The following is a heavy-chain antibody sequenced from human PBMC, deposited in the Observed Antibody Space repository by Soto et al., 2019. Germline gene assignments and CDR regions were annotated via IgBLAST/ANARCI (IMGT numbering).Heavy chain of an antibody. CDR2: ISYDGSNK. D-gene: IGHD3-10*01. CDR3: ARATYYYGSGSYYYYMDV. Sequence: GGSLRLSCAASGFTFSSYGMHWVRQAPGKGLEWVAVISYDGSNKYYADSVKGRFTISRDNAKNSLYLQMNSLRAEDTALYHCARATYYYGSGSYYYYMDVWGKGTTVTVSS. J-gene: IGHJ6*03. V-gene: IGHV3-30*03. CDR1: GFTFSSYG.